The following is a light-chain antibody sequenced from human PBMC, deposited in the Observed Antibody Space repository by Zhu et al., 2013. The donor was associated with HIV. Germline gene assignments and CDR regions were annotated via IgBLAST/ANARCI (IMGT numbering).Light chain of an antibody. Sequence: DIQMTQSPSSQSASVGDRVTITCRASQDIRNHLGWYQQKPGKAPRRLIYLASTLQSGVPSRFSGSGSGTDFTLTISSLQPEDFATYYCLQSNSYPRTFGQGTRLEIK. V-gene: IGKV1-17*01. J-gene: IGKJ2*02. CDR2: LAS. CDR3: LQSNSYPRT. CDR1: QDIRNH.